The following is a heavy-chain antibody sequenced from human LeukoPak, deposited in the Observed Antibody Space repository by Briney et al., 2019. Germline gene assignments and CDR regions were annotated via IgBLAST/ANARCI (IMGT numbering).Heavy chain of an antibody. J-gene: IGHJ6*03. D-gene: IGHD2-2*01. CDR2: ISGSGGST. CDR3: ARDGRGYCSSTSCYSDYYYMDV. Sequence: PGGSLRLSCAASGFTFSSYAMSWVRQAPGKGLEWVSAISGSGGSTYYADSVKGRFTISRDNSKNTLYLQMNSLRAEDTAVYYCARDGRGYCSSTSCYSDYYYMDVWGKGTTVTVSS. CDR1: GFTFSSYA. V-gene: IGHV3-23*01.